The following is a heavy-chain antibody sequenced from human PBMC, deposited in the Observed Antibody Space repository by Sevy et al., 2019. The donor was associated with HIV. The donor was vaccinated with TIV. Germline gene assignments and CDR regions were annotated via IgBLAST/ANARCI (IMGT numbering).Heavy chain of an antibody. V-gene: IGHV4-39*01. D-gene: IGHD2-21*01. J-gene: IGHJ4*02. Sequence: SETLSLTCTVSGVSMSSSSYDWGWVRQPPGTGLEWIGTMYHSGRSYYNPSLKSRVTIYVDMSKNQFSLKLSSVTAADTAVYYCARQGGIVDRAFDYWGQGTLVTVSS. CDR3: ARQGGIVDRAFDY. CDR2: MYHSGRS. CDR1: GVSMSSSSYD.